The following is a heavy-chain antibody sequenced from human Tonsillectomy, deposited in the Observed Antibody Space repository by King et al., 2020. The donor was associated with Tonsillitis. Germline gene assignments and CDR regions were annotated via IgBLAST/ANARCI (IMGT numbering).Heavy chain of an antibody. V-gene: IGHV1-69*01. CDR2: IIPIFGSS. D-gene: IGHD2-15*01. J-gene: IGHJ6*02. CDR1: GGTFISYD. Sequence: VQLVQSGAEVKKPGSSVKVSCKASGGTFISYDITWGRQAPGQGLEWMVGIIPIFGSSNYAQKLQGRVTITADESTSTAYMGLSSLRSEDTAVYYCARGGGSPHSGLAVWGQGTTVIVSS. CDR3: ARGGGSPHSGLAV.